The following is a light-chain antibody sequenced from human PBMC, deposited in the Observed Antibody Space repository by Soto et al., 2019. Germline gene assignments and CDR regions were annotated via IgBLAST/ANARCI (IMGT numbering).Light chain of an antibody. V-gene: IGKV3-20*01. CDR3: QQFGSSPGFT. J-gene: IGKJ3*01. CDR1: QSINNRY. CDR2: GAS. Sequence: EIVLTQSPGTLSLSPGERATLSCRASQSINNRYLAWYQQKPGQAPRLLLYGASSRATGIPASFSGSGSGTDFNLTISRLEPEDFAVYYCQQFGSSPGFTFGPGTKVDMK.